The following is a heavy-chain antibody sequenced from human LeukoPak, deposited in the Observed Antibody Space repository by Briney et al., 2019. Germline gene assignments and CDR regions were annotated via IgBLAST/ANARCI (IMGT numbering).Heavy chain of an antibody. D-gene: IGHD2-2*01. J-gene: IGHJ3*02. Sequence: GGSLRLSCAASGFTFNNYAMSWVRQAPGKGLEWVSGISGSGGTTYYADSVKGRFTISRDNSKNTLYLQMNSLRGEDTAVYYCAKDPDYQLLSRAAFDIWGQGTVVTLSS. CDR2: ISGSGGTT. CDR1: GFTFNNYA. CDR3: AKDPDYQLLSRAAFDI. V-gene: IGHV3-23*01.